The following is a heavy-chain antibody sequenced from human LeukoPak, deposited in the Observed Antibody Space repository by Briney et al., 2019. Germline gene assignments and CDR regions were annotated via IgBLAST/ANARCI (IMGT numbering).Heavy chain of an antibody. CDR2: MNPNSGNT. CDR1: GYTFTSYD. Sequence: ASVKVSCKASGYTFTSYDINWVRQATGQGLEWMGWMNPNSGNTGYAQKFQGRVTMTRNTSISTAYMELSSLRSEDTAVYYCARVQCCSSTSCYAGPPDYYGMDVWGQGTTVTVSS. CDR3: ARVQCCSSTSCYAGPPDYYGMDV. D-gene: IGHD2-2*01. J-gene: IGHJ6*02. V-gene: IGHV1-8*01.